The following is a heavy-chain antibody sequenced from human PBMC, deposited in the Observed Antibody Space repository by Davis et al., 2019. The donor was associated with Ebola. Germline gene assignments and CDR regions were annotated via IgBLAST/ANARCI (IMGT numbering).Heavy chain of an antibody. D-gene: IGHD2-21*02. V-gene: IGHV3-30-3*02. Sequence: GESLKISCAASGFTFSSYAMHWVRQAPGKGLEWVAVISYDGSNKYYADSVKGRFTISRDNSKNTLYLQMNSLRAEDTAVYYCAKLFATRRYLGIVVVTAVDYWGQGTLVTVSS. CDR2: ISYDGSNK. CDR1: GFTFSSYA. J-gene: IGHJ4*02. CDR3: AKLFATRRYLGIVVVTAVDY.